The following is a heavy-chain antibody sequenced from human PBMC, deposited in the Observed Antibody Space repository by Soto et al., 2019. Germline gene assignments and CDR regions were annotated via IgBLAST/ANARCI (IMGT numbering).Heavy chain of an antibody. V-gene: IGHV3-53*01. D-gene: IGHD3-10*01. CDR3: ARLGPYGSESYSFRYNWFDP. J-gene: IGHJ5*02. CDR1: GFTVXXXX. Sequence: PGGSLRLSCTTSGFTVXXXXXXXXXXXXXXXXXWVSVIYSGGSSYYAVSVQGRFTISRDNSKNTVYLQMNSLRGEDTAMYYCARLGPYGSESYSFRYNWFDPWGQGTLVTVSS. CDR2: IYSGGSS.